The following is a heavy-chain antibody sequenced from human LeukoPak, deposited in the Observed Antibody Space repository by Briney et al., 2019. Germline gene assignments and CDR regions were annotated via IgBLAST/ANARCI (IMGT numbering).Heavy chain of an antibody. CDR1: GFSFNTYW. D-gene: IGHD5-12*01. CDR3: ARGASGYGNFDY. J-gene: IGHJ4*02. CDR2: IYSDGSST. V-gene: IGHV3-74*01. Sequence: GGSLRLSCAASGFSFNTYWMHWVRQAPGKGLVWVSRIYSDGSSTYYADSVKGRFTCSRDNAKNTVYLQMYSLRAEDTAVYYCARGASGYGNFDYWGQGTLVTVSS.